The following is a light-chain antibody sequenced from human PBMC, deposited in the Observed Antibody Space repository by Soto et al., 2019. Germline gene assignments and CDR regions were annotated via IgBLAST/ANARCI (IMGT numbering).Light chain of an antibody. V-gene: IGKV3-15*01. CDR1: QSVSSN. Sequence: EIVMTQSPATLSVSPGERATLSCRASQSVSSNLAWYQQKPGQAPRLLIYGASTRATGIPARFSGSRSGTEFTLTISSLQSEDFAVYYCQQYTNWPSTFGQGTKLEIK. CDR3: QQYTNWPST. J-gene: IGKJ2*01. CDR2: GAS.